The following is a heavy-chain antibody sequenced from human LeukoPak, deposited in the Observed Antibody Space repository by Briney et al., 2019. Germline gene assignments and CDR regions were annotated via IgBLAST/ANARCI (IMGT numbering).Heavy chain of an antibody. V-gene: IGHV4-61*08. Sequence: PSQTLSLTCTVSGASITSGAYYWSWIRQPPGKGLEWIGYIYYSGSTNYNPSLKSRVTISVDTSKNQFSLKLSSVTAADTAVYYCARGSGSYYYWGQGTLVTVSS. CDR2: IYYSGST. CDR3: ARGSGSYYY. J-gene: IGHJ4*02. CDR1: GASITSGAYY. D-gene: IGHD1-26*01.